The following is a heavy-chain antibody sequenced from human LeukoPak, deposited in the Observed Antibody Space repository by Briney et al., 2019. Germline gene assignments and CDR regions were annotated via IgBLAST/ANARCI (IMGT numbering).Heavy chain of an antibody. V-gene: IGHV3-53*01. CDR1: GFTVSSNY. Sequence: PGGSLRLSCAASGFTVSSNYMSWVRQAPGKGLEWASVIYSGGSTYYADSVKGRFTISRDNSKNTLYLQMNSLRAEGTAVYYCVRGDYGDYTLFDYWGQGTLVTVSS. CDR2: IYSGGST. D-gene: IGHD4-17*01. CDR3: VRGDYGDYTLFDY. J-gene: IGHJ4*02.